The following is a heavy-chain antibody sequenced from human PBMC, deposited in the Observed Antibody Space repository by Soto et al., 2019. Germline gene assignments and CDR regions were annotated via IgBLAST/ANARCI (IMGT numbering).Heavy chain of an antibody. CDR2: INHSGST. Sequence: PSETLSLTCAVYGGSFSGYYWSWIRQPPGKGLEWIGEINHSGSTNYNPSLKSRVTISVDTSKNQFSLKLSSVTAADTAVYYCARQGDRGRGYYYYYYMDVWRKGTTVTVSS. CDR3: ARQGDRGRGYYYYYYMDV. J-gene: IGHJ6*03. V-gene: IGHV4-34*01. D-gene: IGHD3-10*01. CDR1: GGSFSGYY.